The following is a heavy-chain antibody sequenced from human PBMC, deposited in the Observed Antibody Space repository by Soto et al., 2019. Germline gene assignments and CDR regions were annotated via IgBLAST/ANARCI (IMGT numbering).Heavy chain of an antibody. J-gene: IGHJ6*02. CDR3: AREGFWSGYYMFSGVPPPKDYGMDV. V-gene: IGHV1-46*01. Sequence: ASVKVSCKASGYTFTSYYMHWVRQAPGQGLEWMGIINPSGGSTSYAQKFQGRVTMTRDTSTSTVYMELRSLRSDDTAVYYCAREGFWSGYYMFSGVPPPKDYGMDVWGQGTTVTVSS. D-gene: IGHD3-3*01. CDR1: GYTFTSYY. CDR2: INPSGGST.